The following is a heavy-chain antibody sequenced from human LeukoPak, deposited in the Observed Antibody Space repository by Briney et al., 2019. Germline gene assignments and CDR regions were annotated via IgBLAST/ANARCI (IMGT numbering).Heavy chain of an antibody. D-gene: IGHD3-22*01. CDR2: IIPIFGTA. V-gene: IGHV1-69*06. CDR1: GGTFSSYA. CDR3: ARDYDSSGYYPLF. J-gene: IGHJ4*02. Sequence: SVKVSCKASGGTFSSYAISWVRQAPGQGLEWMGGIIPIFGTANYAQKFQGRVTITADKSTSTAYMELSSLRSEDTAVYYCARDYDSSGYYPLFWGQGTLVTVSS.